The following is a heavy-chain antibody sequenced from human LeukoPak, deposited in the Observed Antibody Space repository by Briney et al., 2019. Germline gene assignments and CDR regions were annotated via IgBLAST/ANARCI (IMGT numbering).Heavy chain of an antibody. V-gene: IGHV1-18*01. J-gene: IGHJ6*03. Sequence: ASVKVSCKASGYTFTSYGISWVRQAPGQGLEWMGWISAYNGNTNYAQKLQGRVTMTTDTSTSTAYMELRSLRSDDTAVYYCARVKVGATLYYYYYMDVWGKGTRSPSP. D-gene: IGHD1-26*01. CDR2: ISAYNGNT. CDR1: GYTFTSYG. CDR3: ARVKVGATLYYYYYMDV.